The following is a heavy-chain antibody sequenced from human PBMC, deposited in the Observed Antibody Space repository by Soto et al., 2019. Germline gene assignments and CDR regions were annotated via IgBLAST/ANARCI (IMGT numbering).Heavy chain of an antibody. J-gene: IGHJ6*01. CDR3: ARDLWGYCGTDCFPLDV. V-gene: IGHV4-39*07. Sequence: PSETLSLTCTVSGGSISDDTYYWGWIRQPPGKGLEWIGSIYYSGTSSYNPSLESRVTMSVDTSKNQLSLKLNSVTAADTAVYYCARDLWGYCGTDCFPLDVWGQGTTVTVAS. CDR2: IYYSGTS. D-gene: IGHD2-21*02. CDR1: GGSISDDTYY.